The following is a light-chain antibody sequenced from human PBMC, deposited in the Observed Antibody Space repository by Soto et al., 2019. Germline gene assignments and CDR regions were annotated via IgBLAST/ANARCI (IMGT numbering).Light chain of an antibody. CDR2: DAY. CDR1: QSFRGL. Sequence: EFVLTQSPGPLSFSPGERSTLSCRASQSFRGLLAWYQQKPGQAPRLLIYDAYNRATGIPPRFSGSGSGTDFTLTISSLEPEDSAVYYCQQRHMWPITFGQGTKVDI. J-gene: IGKJ1*01. V-gene: IGKV3-11*01. CDR3: QQRHMWPIT.